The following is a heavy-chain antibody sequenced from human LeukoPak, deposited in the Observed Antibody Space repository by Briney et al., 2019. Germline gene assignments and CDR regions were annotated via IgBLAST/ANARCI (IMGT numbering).Heavy chain of an antibody. V-gene: IGHV1-46*01. D-gene: IGHD6-19*01. Sequence: VASVKVSCKASGYTFTSYGISWVRQAPGQGLEWMGIINPSGGSTSYAQKFQGRVTMTRDTSTSTVYMELSSLRSEDTAVYYCARGAAGYSSGWYGGAFDYWGQGTLVTVSS. CDR3: ARGAAGYSSGWYGGAFDY. CDR1: GYTFTSYG. J-gene: IGHJ4*02. CDR2: INPSGGST.